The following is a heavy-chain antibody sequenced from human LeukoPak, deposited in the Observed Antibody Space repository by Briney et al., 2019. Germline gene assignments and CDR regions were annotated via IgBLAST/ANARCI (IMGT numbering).Heavy chain of an antibody. CDR3: AKTVGSGAYYYSYMDV. J-gene: IGHJ6*03. CDR1: GYTFTSYY. Sequence: ASVKVSCKASGYTFTSYYIHWVRQAPGQGLEWVGIINPNGASTTYAQEFQGRVTMTRDMSTSTVYMELSSLRSEDTAVYYCAKTVGSGAYYYSYMDVWGKGTTVTVSS. D-gene: IGHD3-10*01. V-gene: IGHV1-46*01. CDR2: INPNGAST.